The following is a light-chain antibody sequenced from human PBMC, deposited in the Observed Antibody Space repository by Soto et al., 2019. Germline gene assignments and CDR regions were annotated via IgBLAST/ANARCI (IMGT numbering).Light chain of an antibody. Sequence: DIQMTQSPSSLSASVGDRVTITCRESQSISSYLNWYQQKPGKAPKLLIYAASSLQSGVPSRFSCSGSGTDFTLTISSLQTEDFATYYCQQSYSTPRITFGQGTRLEI. CDR2: AAS. CDR1: QSISSY. V-gene: IGKV1-39*01. J-gene: IGKJ5*01. CDR3: QQSYSTPRIT.